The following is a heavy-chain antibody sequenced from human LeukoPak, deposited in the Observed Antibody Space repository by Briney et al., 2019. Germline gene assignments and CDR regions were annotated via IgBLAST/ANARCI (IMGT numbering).Heavy chain of an antibody. Sequence: SQTLSLTCTVSGGSISSGGYYWSWIRQHPGKGLEWIGYIYYSGSTYYNPSLKSRVTISVDTSKNQFSLKLSSVTAADTAVYYCASLNYGSGLGWFDPWGQGTLVTVSS. CDR1: GGSISSGGYY. J-gene: IGHJ5*02. D-gene: IGHD3-10*01. V-gene: IGHV4-31*03. CDR3: ASLNYGSGLGWFDP. CDR2: IYYSGST.